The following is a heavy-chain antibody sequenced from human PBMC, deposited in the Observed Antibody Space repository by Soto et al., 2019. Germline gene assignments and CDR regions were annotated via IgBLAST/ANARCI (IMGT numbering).Heavy chain of an antibody. CDR1: GFTFSSYA. J-gene: IGHJ6*03. V-gene: IGHV3-23*01. D-gene: IGHD2-2*01. CDR2: ISGSGGST. CDR3: AKDGTSPYYYYMDV. Sequence: GGSLRLSCAASGFTFSSYAMSWVRQAPGKGLEWVSAISGSGGSTYYADSVKGRFTISRDNSKNTLYLQMNSLRAEDTAVYYCAKDGTSPYYYYMDVWGKGTTVTVSS.